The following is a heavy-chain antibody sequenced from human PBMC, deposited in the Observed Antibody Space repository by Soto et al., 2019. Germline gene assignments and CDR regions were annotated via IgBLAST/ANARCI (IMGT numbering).Heavy chain of an antibody. CDR2: ISYDGSNK. Sequence: GGSLRLSCAASGFTFSSYGMHWVRQAPGKGLEWVAVISYDGSNKYYADSVKGRFTISRDNSKNTLYLQMNSLRAEDTAVYYCAKEDVEMATRSYYFDYWGQGTLVTVSS. J-gene: IGHJ4*02. CDR1: GFTFSSYG. CDR3: AKEDVEMATRSYYFDY. D-gene: IGHD5-12*01. V-gene: IGHV3-30*18.